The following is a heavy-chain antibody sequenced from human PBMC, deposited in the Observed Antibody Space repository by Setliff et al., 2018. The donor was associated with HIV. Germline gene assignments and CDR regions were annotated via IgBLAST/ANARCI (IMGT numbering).Heavy chain of an antibody. CDR2: IYYSGST. CDR3: ARHGVGYCSSTSCYGVPYYYMDV. V-gene: IGHV4-39*01. Sequence: PSETLSLTCTVSGGSISSSSYYWGWIRQPPGKGLEWIGSIYYSGSTYYNPSLKSRVTISVDTSKNQFSLKLSSVTAADTAVYYCARHGVGYCSSTSCYGVPYYYMDVWGKGTTVTVS. D-gene: IGHD2-2*01. CDR1: GGSISSSSYY. J-gene: IGHJ6*03.